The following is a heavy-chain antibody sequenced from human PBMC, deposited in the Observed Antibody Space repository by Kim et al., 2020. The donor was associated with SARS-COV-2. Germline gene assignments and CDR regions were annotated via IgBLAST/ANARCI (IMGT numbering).Heavy chain of an antibody. V-gene: IGHV1-2*02. D-gene: IGHD5-18*01. CDR3: ARDFKRYSYGYPSGFDY. CDR2: INPNSGGT. J-gene: IGHJ4*02. CDR1: GYTFTGYY. Sequence: ASVKVSCKASGYTFTGYYMHWVRQAPGQGLEWMGWINPNSGGTNYAQKFQGRVTMTRDTSISTAYMELSRLRSDDTAVYYCARDFKRYSYGYPSGFDYWGQGTLVTVSS.